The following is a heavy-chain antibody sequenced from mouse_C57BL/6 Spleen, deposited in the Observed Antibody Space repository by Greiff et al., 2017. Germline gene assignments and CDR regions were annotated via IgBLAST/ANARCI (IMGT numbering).Heavy chain of an antibody. D-gene: IGHD1-1*01. CDR2: SNPSSGYT. CDR3: TRGYGSIFDY. Sequence: VQLVESGAELAKPGASVKLSCKASGYTFTSYWMHWVKQRPGQGLEWIGYSNPSSGYTKYNQKFKAKATLTADKSSSTAYMQLSSLTYEDSAVYYCTRGYGSIFDYWGQGTTLTVSS. CDR1: GYTFTSYW. J-gene: IGHJ2*01. V-gene: IGHV1-7*01.